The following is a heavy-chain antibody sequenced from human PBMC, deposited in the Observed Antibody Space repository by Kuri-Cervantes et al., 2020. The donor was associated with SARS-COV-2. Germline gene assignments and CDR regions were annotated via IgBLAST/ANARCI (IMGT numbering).Heavy chain of an antibody. J-gene: IGHJ6*02. CDR3: AAPIYDFWSGYWDYYYGMDV. CDR1: GFTFSSYW. Sequence: GGSLRLPFAASGFTFSSYWMHWVRQAPGKGLVWVSRINSDGSSTSSADSVKGRFTISRDNAKNTLYLQMNSLRAEDTAVYYCAAPIYDFWSGYWDYYYGMDVWGQGTTVTVSS. CDR2: INSDGSST. V-gene: IGHV3-74*01. D-gene: IGHD3-3*01.